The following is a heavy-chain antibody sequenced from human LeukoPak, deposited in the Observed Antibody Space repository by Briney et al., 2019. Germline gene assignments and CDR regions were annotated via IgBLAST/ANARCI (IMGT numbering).Heavy chain of an antibody. V-gene: IGHV3-33*01. CDR1: GFTFRDYG. Sequence: PGSSLRFSCAVFGFTFRDYGMPWVRKAPGKGLEWVAVIWYVGSHKYYEDSVKGRCTISRDNSKNTLYLQMNSLRVEDTAVYYCARDRPTGSYYSIDYWGQGTLVTGSS. CDR2: IWYVGSHK. D-gene: IGHD1-26*01. CDR3: ARDRPTGSYYSIDY. J-gene: IGHJ4*02.